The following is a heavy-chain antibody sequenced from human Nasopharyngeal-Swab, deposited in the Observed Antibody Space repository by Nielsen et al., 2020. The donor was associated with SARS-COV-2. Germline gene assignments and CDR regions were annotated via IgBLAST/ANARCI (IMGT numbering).Heavy chain of an antibody. CDR1: GYTFTSYG. J-gene: IGHJ4*02. V-gene: IGHV1-18*04. CDR2: ISAYNGNT. CDR3: ARRRRRYFYYDYVWGSYPVGGYFDY. Sequence: ASVKVSCKASGYTFTSYGISWVRQAPGQGLEWMGWISAYNGNTNYAQKLQGRVTMTTDTSTSTAYMEQRSLRSDDTAVYYCARRRRRYFYYDYVWGSYPVGGYFDYWGQGTLVTVSS. D-gene: IGHD3-16*02.